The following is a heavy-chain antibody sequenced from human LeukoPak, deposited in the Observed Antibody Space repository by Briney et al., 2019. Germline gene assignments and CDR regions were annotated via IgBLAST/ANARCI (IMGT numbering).Heavy chain of an antibody. V-gene: IGHV4-30-4*08. Sequence: PSETLSLTCTVSGGSISSGDYYWSWIRQPPGKGLEWIRYIYYSGSTYYNPSLKSRVTISVDTSKNQFSLKLSSVTAADTAVYYCARDRYDILTGYLGYMDVWGKGTTVTVSS. D-gene: IGHD3-9*01. J-gene: IGHJ6*03. CDR1: GGSISSGDYY. CDR3: ARDRYDILTGYLGYMDV. CDR2: IYYSGST.